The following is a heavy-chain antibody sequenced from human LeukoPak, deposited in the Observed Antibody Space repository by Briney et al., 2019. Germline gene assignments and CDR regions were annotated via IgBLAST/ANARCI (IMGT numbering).Heavy chain of an antibody. CDR2: ISGSGGST. V-gene: IGHV3-23*01. CDR3: ALSMGGSYSHKLGAFDI. D-gene: IGHD1-26*01. Sequence: HPGGSLRLSCAASGFTFSSYAMSWVRQAPGKGLEWVSAISGSGGSTYYADSVKGRFTISRDNSKNTLYLQMNSLRAEDTAVYYCALSMGGSYSHKLGAFDIWGQGTMVTVSS. CDR1: GFTFSSYA. J-gene: IGHJ3*02.